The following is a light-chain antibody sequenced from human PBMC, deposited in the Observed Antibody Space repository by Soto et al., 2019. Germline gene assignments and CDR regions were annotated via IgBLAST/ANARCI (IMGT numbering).Light chain of an antibody. Sequence: QSVLTQPPSMSGAPGQRVTISCTGSSSNIGAGYDVHWYKQLPGTAPKLLIYGNSNRPSGVPDRFSGSKSGTSASLAITGLQAEDEADYYCQSYDSSLSALFGGGTKLTVL. CDR3: QSYDSSLSAL. CDR1: SSNIGAGYD. CDR2: GNS. V-gene: IGLV1-40*01. J-gene: IGLJ3*02.